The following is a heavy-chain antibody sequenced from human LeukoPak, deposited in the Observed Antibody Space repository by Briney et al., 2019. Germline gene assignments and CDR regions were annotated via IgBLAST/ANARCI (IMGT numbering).Heavy chain of an antibody. J-gene: IGHJ4*02. V-gene: IGHV4-4*02. CDR1: GGSISSSNW. CDR2: IYHSGST. D-gene: IGHD3-16*02. Sequence: PSETLSLTCAVSGGSISSSNWCSWVRQPPGKGLEWIGEIYHSGSTNYNPSLKSRVTISVDKSKNQFSLKLSSVTAADTAVYYCARGRWGVRITFGGVIAPTMYFDYWGQGTLVTVSS. CDR3: ARGRWGVRITFGGVIAPTMYFDY.